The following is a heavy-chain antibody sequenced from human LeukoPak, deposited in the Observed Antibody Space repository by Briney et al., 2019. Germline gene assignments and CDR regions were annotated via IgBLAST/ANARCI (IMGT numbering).Heavy chain of an antibody. CDR3: ARVVESYYYGMDV. Sequence: PGGSLRLSCAASGFTSSNAWMSWVRQAPGKGLEWVSSISSSSSYIYYADSVKGRFTISRDNAKNSLYLQMNSLRAEDTAVYYCARVVESYYYGMDVWGQGTTVTVSS. CDR1: GFTSSNAW. CDR2: ISSSSSYI. V-gene: IGHV3-21*01. J-gene: IGHJ6*02.